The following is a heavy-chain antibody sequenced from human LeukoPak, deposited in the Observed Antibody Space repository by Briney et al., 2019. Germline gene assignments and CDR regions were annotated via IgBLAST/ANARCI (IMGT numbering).Heavy chain of an antibody. CDR1: GFTFSSYE. D-gene: IGHD3-10*01. Sequence: PGGSLRLSCAASGFTFSSYEMNWVRQAPGKGLEWVSYISSSGSTIYYADSVKGRFTISRDNAKNSLYLQMNSLRAEDTAVYYCAKDRVGAMVRGVITNGYWGQGTLVTVSS. J-gene: IGHJ4*02. CDR2: ISSSGSTI. V-gene: IGHV3-48*03. CDR3: AKDRVGAMVRGVITNGY.